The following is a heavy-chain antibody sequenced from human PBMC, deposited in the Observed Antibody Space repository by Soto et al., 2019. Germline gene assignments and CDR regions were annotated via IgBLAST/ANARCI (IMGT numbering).Heavy chain of an antibody. J-gene: IGHJ6*02. Sequence: SVKVSCKASGGTFSSYPINWVRQAPGQGLEWTGGIIPFFGTSNIAQKFQGRVTIIADESTSTVYMELRSLRSEDTAVYYCARVGHVTNYGMAVWGQGTTVTVSS. V-gene: IGHV1-69*13. CDR3: ARVGHVTNYGMAV. CDR1: GGTFSSYP. CDR2: IIPFFGTS. D-gene: IGHD1-26*01.